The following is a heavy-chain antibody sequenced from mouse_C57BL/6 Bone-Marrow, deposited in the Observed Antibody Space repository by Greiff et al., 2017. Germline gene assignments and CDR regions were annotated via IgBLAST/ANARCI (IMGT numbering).Heavy chain of an antibody. D-gene: IGHD3-2*02. V-gene: IGHV14-1*01. CDR3: TTSAQATGDYFDY. J-gene: IGHJ2*01. Sequence: EVQLQQSGAELVRPGASVKLSCTASGFNIQDYYMHWVKQRPEQGLEWIGRIDPEDGDPEYAPKFQGQAPMTADTSSNTAYLQLSSLTSEDTAFYYCTTSAQATGDYFDYWGQGTTLTVSS. CDR1: GFNIQDYY. CDR2: IDPEDGDP.